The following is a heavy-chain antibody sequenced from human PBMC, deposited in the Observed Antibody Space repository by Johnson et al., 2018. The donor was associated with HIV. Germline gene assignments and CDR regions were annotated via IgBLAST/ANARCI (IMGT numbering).Heavy chain of an antibody. D-gene: IGHD2-15*01. Sequence: QVQLVESGGGVVQPGGSLRLSCAASGLTFSNYWMSWVRQAPGKGLEWVAVISYDGSNKFYADSVKGRFTISRDNSKNTLSLQMNSLRAEDTAVYYCAKDRPLYVLHLFGAFDIWGQGTMVTVSS. V-gene: IGHV3-30*18. CDR3: AKDRPLYVLHLFGAFDI. CDR2: ISYDGSNK. CDR1: GLTFSNYW. J-gene: IGHJ3*02.